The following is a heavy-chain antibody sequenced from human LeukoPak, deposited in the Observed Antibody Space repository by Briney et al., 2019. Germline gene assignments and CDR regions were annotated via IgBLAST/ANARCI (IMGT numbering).Heavy chain of an antibody. CDR2: ISGSGGST. D-gene: IGHD2-2*01. J-gene: IGHJ6*02. CDR3: ATSMGVPAAFVGDGYYYYYGMDV. CDR1: GFTFSSYA. V-gene: IGHV3-23*01. Sequence: GGSLRLSCAASGFTFSSYAMSWVRQAPGKGLEWVSAISGSGGSTYYADSVKGRFTISRDNSKNTLYLQMNSLRAEDTAVYYCATSMGVPAAFVGDGYYYYYGMDVWGQGTTVTVSS.